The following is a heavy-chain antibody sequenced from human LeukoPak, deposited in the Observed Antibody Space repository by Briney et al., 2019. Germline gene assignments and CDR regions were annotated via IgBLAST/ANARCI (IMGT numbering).Heavy chain of an antibody. J-gene: IGHJ6*04. CDR3: ARARGTMVRDYYYYYGMDV. V-gene: IGHV4-4*02. Sequence: SGTLSLTCVVSGGSISSSNWWSWVRQPPGKGLEWIGEIYHSGSTNYNPSLKSRVTISVDKSKNQFSLKLSSVTAADTAVYYCARARGTMVRDYYYYYGMDVWGKGTTVTVSS. D-gene: IGHD3-10*01. CDR2: IYHSGST. CDR1: GGSISSSNW.